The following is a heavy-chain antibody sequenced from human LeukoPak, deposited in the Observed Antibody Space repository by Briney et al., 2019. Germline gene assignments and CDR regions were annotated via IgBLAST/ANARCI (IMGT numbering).Heavy chain of an antibody. Sequence: GGSLRLSCAASGFIFSSYAMSWVRQAPGKGLEWVSAISGSGGSTYYADSVKGRFTISRDNSKNTLYLQMNSLRAEDTAVFYCAKKPLGYCSRTSCSGYFDYWGQGTLVTVSS. CDR3: AKKPLGYCSRTSCSGYFDY. CDR1: GFIFSSYA. V-gene: IGHV3-23*01. CDR2: ISGSGGST. D-gene: IGHD2-2*01. J-gene: IGHJ4*02.